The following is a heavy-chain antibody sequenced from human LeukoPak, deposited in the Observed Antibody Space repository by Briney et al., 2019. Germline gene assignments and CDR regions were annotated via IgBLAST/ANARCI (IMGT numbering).Heavy chain of an antibody. D-gene: IGHD5-18*01. Sequence: GGSLRLSCAASGFTFSSYAMHWVRQAPGKGLEWVAVISYDGSNKYYADSVKGRFTISRDNSKNTLYLQMNSLRAGDTAVYYCARGVDTAMVGLDYWGQGTLVTVSS. CDR2: ISYDGSNK. CDR3: ARGVDTAMVGLDY. V-gene: IGHV3-30*04. J-gene: IGHJ4*02. CDR1: GFTFSSYA.